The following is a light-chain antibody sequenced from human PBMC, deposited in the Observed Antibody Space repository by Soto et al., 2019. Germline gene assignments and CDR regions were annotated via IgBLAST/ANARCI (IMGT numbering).Light chain of an antibody. CDR3: QQYNNDLIT. CDR1: QSISSW. J-gene: IGKJ5*01. CDR2: KAS. Sequence: DIQMTQFPSTLSASVGDRVTITCRASQSISSWLAWYQQKPGKAPKVLIYKASILESGVPSRFSGSGSGTEFTLTIRSLQPDDFATYYCQQYNNDLITFGQGTRLEIK. V-gene: IGKV1-5*03.